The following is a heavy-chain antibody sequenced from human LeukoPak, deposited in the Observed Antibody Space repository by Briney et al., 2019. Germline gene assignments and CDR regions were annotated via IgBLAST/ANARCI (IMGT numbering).Heavy chain of an antibody. D-gene: IGHD2-8*01. CDR2: IYYSGST. Sequence: SETLSLTCTVSGGSISSSSYYWGWIRQPPGKGLEWIGSIYYSGSTYYNPSLKSRVTISVDTSKNQFSLKLSSVTAADTAVYYCARLGGPKWVPFDYWGQGTLVTVSS. CDR3: ARLGGPKWVPFDY. V-gene: IGHV4-39*01. CDR1: GGSISSSSYY. J-gene: IGHJ4*02.